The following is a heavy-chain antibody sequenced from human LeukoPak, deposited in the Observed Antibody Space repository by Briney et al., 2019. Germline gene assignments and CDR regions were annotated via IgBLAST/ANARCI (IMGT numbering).Heavy chain of an antibody. Sequence: GGSLRLSCAASGFTFSTYWMLLVRQAPGKGLESVSRINTDGTVTTYADSGKGRFTVSRDNADNTMFLQMNSVRDEDTAVYYCATKQWLAPPPDSWGQGTPVTVSS. CDR3: ATKQWLAPPPDS. D-gene: IGHD6-19*01. CDR2: INTDGTVT. V-gene: IGHV3-74*01. CDR1: GFTFSTYW. J-gene: IGHJ4*02.